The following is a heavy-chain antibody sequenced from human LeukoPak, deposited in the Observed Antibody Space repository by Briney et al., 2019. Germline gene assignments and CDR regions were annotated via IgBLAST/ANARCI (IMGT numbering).Heavy chain of an antibody. D-gene: IGHD3-10*01. CDR3: AKDKGRTMVRGSFDY. Sequence: GGSLTLSCAASGFTFSSYAMSWVRQAPGKGLEWVSAISGSGGSTYYADSVKGRFTISRDNSKNTLYLQMNSLRAEDTAVYYCAKDKGRTMVRGSFDYWGQGTLVTVSS. CDR1: GFTFSSYA. J-gene: IGHJ4*02. V-gene: IGHV3-23*01. CDR2: ISGSGGST.